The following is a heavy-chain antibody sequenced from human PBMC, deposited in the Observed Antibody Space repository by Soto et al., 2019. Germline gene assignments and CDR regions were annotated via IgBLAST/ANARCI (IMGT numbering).Heavy chain of an antibody. Sequence: QVQLVQSGAEVKKPGSSVKVSCKASGGTFSSYAISWVRQAPGQGLAWMGGIIPIFGTANYAQKFQGRVTITADESTSTAYMERSSLRAEDTAVYYCARKRGDTGVYWFDPWGQGTLVTVSS. CDR2: IIPIFGTA. D-gene: IGHD7-27*01. V-gene: IGHV1-69*01. CDR1: GGTFSSYA. CDR3: ARKRGDTGVYWFDP. J-gene: IGHJ5*02.